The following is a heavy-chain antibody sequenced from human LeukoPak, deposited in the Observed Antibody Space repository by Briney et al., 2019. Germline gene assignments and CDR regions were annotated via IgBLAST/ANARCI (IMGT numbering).Heavy chain of an antibody. CDR3: AKDYSRYCSSTSCYTPGWFDP. CDR1: GFTFSSYA. D-gene: IGHD2-2*02. Sequence: GGSLRLSCAASGFTFSSYAMSWVRQAPGKGLEWVSAISGSGGSTYYADSVKGRFTISRDNSKNTLYLQMNSLSAEDTAVYYCAKDYSRYCSSTSCYTPGWFDPWGQGTLVTVSS. CDR2: ISGSGGST. V-gene: IGHV3-23*01. J-gene: IGHJ5*02.